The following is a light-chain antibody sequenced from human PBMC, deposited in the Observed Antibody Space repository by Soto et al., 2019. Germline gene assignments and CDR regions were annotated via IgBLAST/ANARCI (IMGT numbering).Light chain of an antibody. V-gene: IGLV2-8*01. CDR1: KSDIGVYDF. J-gene: IGLJ1*01. Sequence: LTQPPSASGSPGQPVTISCTGTKSDIGVYDFVSWYQHHPGKAPRLIIYEVVQRPSGVPDRFSGSKSGNTASLTVSGLQAADEADYFCKSYAGSNTYVFGSGTKVTVL. CDR2: EVV. CDR3: KSYAGSNTYV.